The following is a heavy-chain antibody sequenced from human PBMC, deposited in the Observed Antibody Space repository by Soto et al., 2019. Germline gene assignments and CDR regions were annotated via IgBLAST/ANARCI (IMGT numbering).Heavy chain of an antibody. CDR3: AKGARGAGATDY. CDR1: GFTFSSYG. D-gene: IGHD1-26*01. V-gene: IGHV3-30*18. J-gene: IGHJ4*02. Sequence: GESLKISCAASGFTFSSYGMHWVRQAPGKGLEWVAVISYDGSNKYYADSVKGRFTISRDNSKNTLYLQMNSLRAEDTAVYYCAKGARGAGATDYWGQGTLVTVSS. CDR2: ISYDGSNK.